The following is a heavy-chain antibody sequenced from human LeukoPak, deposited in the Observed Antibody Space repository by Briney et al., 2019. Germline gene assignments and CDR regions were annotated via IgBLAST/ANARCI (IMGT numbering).Heavy chain of an antibody. CDR3: ATGDSSSWYSRLDY. V-gene: IGHV1-8*02. CDR1: GYTFTSYD. CDR2: MNPNSGNT. Sequence: ASVKVSCKASGYTFTSYDINWVRQATGQGLEWMGWMNPNSGNTGYAQKFQGRVTMTEDTSTDTAYMELSSLRSEDTAVYYCATGDSSSWYSRLDYWGQGTLVTVSS. D-gene: IGHD6-13*01. J-gene: IGHJ4*02.